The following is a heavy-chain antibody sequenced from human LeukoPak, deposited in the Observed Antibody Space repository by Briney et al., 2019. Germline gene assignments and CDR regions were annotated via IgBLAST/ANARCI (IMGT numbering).Heavy chain of an antibody. Sequence: ASVKVSCKASGGTFIIYAISWVRQAPGQGLEWMGRIIPILGIANYAQKFQGRVTITADKSTSTAYMELSSLRSEDTAVYYCASAYGDYEMDYWGQGTLVTVSS. D-gene: IGHD4-17*01. J-gene: IGHJ4*02. CDR1: GGTFIIYA. CDR2: IIPILGIA. CDR3: ASAYGDYEMDY. V-gene: IGHV1-69*04.